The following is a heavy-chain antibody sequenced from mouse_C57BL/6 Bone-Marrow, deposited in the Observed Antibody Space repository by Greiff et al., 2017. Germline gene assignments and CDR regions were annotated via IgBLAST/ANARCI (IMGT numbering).Heavy chain of an antibody. CDR1: GYTFTDYY. D-gene: IGHD1-1*01. CDR2: INPNNGGT. V-gene: IGHV1-26*01. CDR3: ARCTAVVARVYYYAMDY. Sequence: EVQLQQSGPELVKPGASVKISCKASGYTFTDYYMNWVKQSHGKSLEWIGDINPNNGGTSYNQKFKGNATLTVDKSSSTAYMELRSLTSEYTAVYYCARCTAVVARVYYYAMDYWGQGTSVTGSA. J-gene: IGHJ4*01.